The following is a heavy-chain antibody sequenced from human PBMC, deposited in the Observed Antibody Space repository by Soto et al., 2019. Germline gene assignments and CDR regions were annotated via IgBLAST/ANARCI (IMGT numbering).Heavy chain of an antibody. CDR2: VFHSGSV. CDR1: CGSIRGDYYH. Sequence: SQTLPLTWTVSCGSIRGDYYHWTCIRQSPGKGLEWIGYVFHSGSVLYNPSLKGRLNISVDTSKNQFSLRLSSVTAADTAVYFCAREDDGGDSDYYGLDVWGQGTTVSVSS. V-gene: IGHV4-30-4*08. J-gene: IGHJ6*02. CDR3: AREDDGGDSDYYGLDV. D-gene: IGHD2-21*02.